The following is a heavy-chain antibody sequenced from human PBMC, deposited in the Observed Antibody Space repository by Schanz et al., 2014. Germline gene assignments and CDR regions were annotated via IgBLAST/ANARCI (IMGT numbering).Heavy chain of an antibody. D-gene: IGHD4-17*01. CDR2: VNPSVRGT. V-gene: IGHV1-46*01. J-gene: IGHJ5*02. CDR1: GYTLSAYS. Sequence: QVQLVQSGTQVKKPGASVKVSCKASGYTLSAYSLHWVRQAPGQGLEWMGIVNPSVRGTHFAREFQGRVTITADKSTTTAYMELNSLNSDDTAVYYCATLDYADSVSWGQGTLVTVSS. CDR3: ATLDYADSVS.